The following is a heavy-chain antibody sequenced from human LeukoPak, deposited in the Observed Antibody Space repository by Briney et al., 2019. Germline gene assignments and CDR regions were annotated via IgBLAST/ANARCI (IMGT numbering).Heavy chain of an antibody. CDR2: ISGSGGST. Sequence: PGRSLRLSCAVSGFTFSSYAMSCVRQAPGKGLEWVSAISGSGGSTYYADSVKGRFTISRDNPKNTLYLQMNSVRAEDTAVYYCAKDPVPNYDFWSGYQTDYYYYGMDVWSQGTTVTVSS. J-gene: IGHJ6*02. CDR3: AKDPVPNYDFWSGYQTDYYYYGMDV. V-gene: IGHV3-23*01. D-gene: IGHD3-3*01. CDR1: GFTFSSYA.